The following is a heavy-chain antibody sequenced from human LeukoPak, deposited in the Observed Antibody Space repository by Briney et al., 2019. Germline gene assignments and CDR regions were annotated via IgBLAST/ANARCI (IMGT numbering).Heavy chain of an antibody. J-gene: IGHJ4*02. V-gene: IGHV6-1*01. CDR2: TYYMSNWYN. Sequence: SQTLSLTCAISGDSVSSNTAAWNWIRQSPSRGLEWLGRTYYMSNWYNEYAASVKSRITINPDTSKNQFSLQLNPVTPEDTAVYYRARELLEKRPMGFDYWGQGTLVTVSS. CDR1: GDSVSSNTAA. D-gene: IGHD3-10*01. CDR3: ARELLEKRPMGFDY.